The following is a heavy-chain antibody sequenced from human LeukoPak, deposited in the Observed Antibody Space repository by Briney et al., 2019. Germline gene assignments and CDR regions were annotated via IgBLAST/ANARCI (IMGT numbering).Heavy chain of an antibody. Sequence: SETLSLTCTVSGGSISSHYWSWIRQAAGKGQEWIGRIYTSGSTNYNPSLKSRVTMSVDTSKNQFSLKLSSVTAADTAVYYCARVTYSSSSMSVDGFDIWGQGTMVTVSS. CDR3: ARVTYSSSSMSVDGFDI. D-gene: IGHD6-6*01. CDR1: GGSISSHY. CDR2: IYTSGST. J-gene: IGHJ3*02. V-gene: IGHV4-4*07.